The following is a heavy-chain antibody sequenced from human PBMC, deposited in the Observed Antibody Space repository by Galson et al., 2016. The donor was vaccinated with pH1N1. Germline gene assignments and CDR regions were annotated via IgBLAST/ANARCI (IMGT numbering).Heavy chain of an antibody. V-gene: IGHV3-7*01. D-gene: IGHD4-17*01. J-gene: IGHJ3*02. CDR1: GFSISSYW. CDR2: IKQDGSEK. Sequence: SLRLSCAASGFSISSYWMTWVRQAPGKGLEWVANIKQDGSEKYYVDSVKGRFTISRDNAKNSLFLQMGSLRAEDMAVYYCARDSSDYGDYGAFDIWGQGTMVTVSS. CDR3: ARDSSDYGDYGAFDI.